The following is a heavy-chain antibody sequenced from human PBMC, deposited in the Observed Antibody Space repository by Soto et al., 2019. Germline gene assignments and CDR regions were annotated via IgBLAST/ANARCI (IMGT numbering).Heavy chain of an antibody. CDR3: AKDRGIRGVIFDY. V-gene: IGHV3-30*18. D-gene: IGHD3-10*01. J-gene: IGHJ4*02. CDR1: GFTFSSYG. Sequence: QVQLVESGGGVVQPGRSLRLSCAASGFTFSSYGVHWVRQAPGKGLEWVAVISYDGSNKYYADSVKGRFTISRDNSKNTLYLQMNSLRAEDTAVYYCAKDRGIRGVIFDYWGQGTLVTVSS. CDR2: ISYDGSNK.